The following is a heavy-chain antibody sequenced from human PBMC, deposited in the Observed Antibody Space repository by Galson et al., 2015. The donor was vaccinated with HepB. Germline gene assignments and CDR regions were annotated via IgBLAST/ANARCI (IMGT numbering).Heavy chain of an antibody. CDR3: AREGGVTMRDAFDL. CDR2: HNPYSGGT. D-gene: IGHD3-10*01. V-gene: IGHV1-2*02. Sequence: SVKVSCKASGYTFTHHYIHWVRQAPGQGLEWMAWHNPYSGGTHFEQKLQGRVTLTMDTSTSTAYMELSRLKSDDTAVYYCAREGGVTMRDAFDLWGQGTMVTVSS. CDR1: GYTFTHHY. J-gene: IGHJ3*01.